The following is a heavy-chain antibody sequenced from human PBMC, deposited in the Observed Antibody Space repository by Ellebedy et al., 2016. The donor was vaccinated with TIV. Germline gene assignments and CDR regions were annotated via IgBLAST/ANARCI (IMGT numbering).Heavy chain of an antibody. CDR3: AKGRTGHSYERGLDV. CDR2: ITHSGRT. CDR1: GGPFIGYY. J-gene: IGHJ6*01. V-gene: IGHV4-34*01. D-gene: IGHD5-18*01. Sequence: SETLSLTXAVYGGPFIGYYWNWIRQPPGKGLEWIGEITHSGRTKYNPSFNSRATFSVDTSKNQFSLTLRSLYAADTGIYYCAKGRTGHSYERGLDVWGQGTTVIVSS.